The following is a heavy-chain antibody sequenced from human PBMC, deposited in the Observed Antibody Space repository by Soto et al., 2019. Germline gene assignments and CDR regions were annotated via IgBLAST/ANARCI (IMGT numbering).Heavy chain of an antibody. D-gene: IGHD3-22*01. J-gene: IGHJ6*02. V-gene: IGHV1-69*02. CDR2: TIPVLAIT. CDR1: GDTFSSYT. CDR3: GIARYDRRYLYYGMDI. Sequence: QVELVQSGAEVKKPGSSVKVSCKAFGDTFSSYTISWVRQAPEQGLEWMGRTIPVLAITDYARKLQGRVTINADTSTSTVYMELSSLRSEDTAMYYCGIARYDRRYLYYGMDIWGQGTTVTVSS.